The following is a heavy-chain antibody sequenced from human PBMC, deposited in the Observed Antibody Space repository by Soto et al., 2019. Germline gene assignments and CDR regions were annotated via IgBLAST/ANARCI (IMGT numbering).Heavy chain of an antibody. V-gene: IGHV3-30*18. CDR1: GFTFSNYG. J-gene: IGHJ3*02. D-gene: IGHD2-15*01. Sequence: QVHLVESGGGVVQPVRSLRLSCAASGFTFSNYGMHWVRQAPGKGLEWLAVMSFDGSNEYYADSVQGRLTISRDNSKKTLYLQMNSLRTEDKAVYHCAKDAAVAFDIWGQGTMVTVSS. CDR2: MSFDGSNE. CDR3: AKDAAVAFDI.